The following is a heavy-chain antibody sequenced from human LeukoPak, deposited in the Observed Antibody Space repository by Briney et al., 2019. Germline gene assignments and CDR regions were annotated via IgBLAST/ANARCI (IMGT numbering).Heavy chain of an antibody. CDR3: ARRYTIAVADNWWGDAFDT. CDR2: IYYSGST. D-gene: IGHD6-19*01. J-gene: IGHJ3*02. V-gene: IGHV4-59*01. CDR1: GGSISSYY. Sequence: SETLSLTCTVSGGSISSYYWSWIRQPPGKGLEWIGYIYYSGSTNYNPSLKSRVTISVDTSKNQFSLKLSSVTAADTAVYYCARRYTIAVADNWWGDAFDTWGQGTMVTVSS.